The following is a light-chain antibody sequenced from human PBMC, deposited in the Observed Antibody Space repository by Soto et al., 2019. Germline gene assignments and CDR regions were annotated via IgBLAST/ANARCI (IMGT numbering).Light chain of an antibody. J-gene: IGLJ1*01. CDR3: NSYTRSSTLLYV. Sequence: QSALTQPASVSGSPGQSITISCTGISSDVGGYNYVSWYQQHPGKAPKLMIYDVSNRPSGVSNRFSGSKSGNTASLTISGLQAEDEADYYCNSYTRSSTLLYVFGTGTKGTVL. V-gene: IGLV2-14*01. CDR2: DVS. CDR1: SSDVGGYNY.